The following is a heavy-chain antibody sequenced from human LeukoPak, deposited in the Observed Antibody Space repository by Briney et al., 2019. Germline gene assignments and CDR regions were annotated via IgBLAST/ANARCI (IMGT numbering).Heavy chain of an antibody. J-gene: IGHJ4*02. CDR2: ISDGGWT. Sequence: GGSLRLSCAASALPPSNYAMSWVRQAPGKGLEWVSSISDGGWTAYTDSVKGRFFISSETATNTLYLQMNSLRVEDTAVYYCAKECDYGNTSHMPCYWGQGTLVTVSS. CDR3: AKECDYGNTSHMPCY. CDR1: ALPPSNYA. V-gene: IGHV3-23*01. D-gene: IGHD4-17*01.